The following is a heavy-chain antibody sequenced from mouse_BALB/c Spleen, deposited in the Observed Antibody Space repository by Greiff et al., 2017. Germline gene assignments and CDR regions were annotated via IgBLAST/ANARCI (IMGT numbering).Heavy chain of an antibody. J-gene: IGHJ4*01. V-gene: IGHV1-80*01. CDR1: GYAFSSYW. CDR3: ALIYAMDY. Sequence: QVQLQQSGAELVRPGSSVKISCKASGYAFSSYWMNWVKQRPGQGLEWIGQIYPGDGDTNYNGKFKGKATLTADKSSSTAYMQLSSLTSEDSAVYFCALIYAMDYWGQGTSVTVSS. CDR2: IYPGDGDT.